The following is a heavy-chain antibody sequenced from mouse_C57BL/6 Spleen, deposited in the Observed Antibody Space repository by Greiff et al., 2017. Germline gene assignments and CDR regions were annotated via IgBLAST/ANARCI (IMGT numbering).Heavy chain of an antibody. J-gene: IGHJ4*01. D-gene: IGHD1-1*01. Sequence: QVHVKQSGPELVRPGVSVKISCKGSGYTFTDYAMHWVKQSHAKSLEWIGVISTYYGDASYNQKFKDKATMTVDKSSSTAYMELARLTSEDSAVYYCARDLLLRRFYAMDYWGQGTSVTVSS. CDR2: ISTYYGDA. CDR3: ARDLLLRRFYAMDY. CDR1: GYTFTDYA. V-gene: IGHV1-67*01.